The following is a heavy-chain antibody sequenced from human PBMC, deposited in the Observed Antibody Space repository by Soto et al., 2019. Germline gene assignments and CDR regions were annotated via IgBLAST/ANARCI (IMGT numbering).Heavy chain of an antibody. CDR2: ISYDGSNK. D-gene: IGHD3-22*01. Sequence: QVQLVESGGGVVQPGRSLRLSCAASGFTFSSYGMHWVRQAPGKGLEWVAVISYDGSNKYYADSVKGRFTISRDNSKNTLYLQMNSLRAEDTAVYYCAKDYDDSTPDYWGQGTLVTVSS. J-gene: IGHJ4*02. V-gene: IGHV3-30*18. CDR3: AKDYDDSTPDY. CDR1: GFTFSSYG.